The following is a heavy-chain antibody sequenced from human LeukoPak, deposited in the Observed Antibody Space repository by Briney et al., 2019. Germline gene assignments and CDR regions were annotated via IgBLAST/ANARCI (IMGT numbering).Heavy chain of an antibody. CDR2: IIPIFGTA. CDR1: GGTFSSYA. CDR3: ARAYYSNDYYYYYMDV. D-gene: IGHD4-11*01. J-gene: IGHJ6*03. V-gene: IGHV1-69*05. Sequence: SVKVSCKASGGTFSSYAISWVRQASGQGLEWMGGIIPIFGTANYAQKFQSRVTITTDESTSTAYMELSSLRSEDTAVYYCARAYYSNDYYYYYMDVWGKGTTVTVSS.